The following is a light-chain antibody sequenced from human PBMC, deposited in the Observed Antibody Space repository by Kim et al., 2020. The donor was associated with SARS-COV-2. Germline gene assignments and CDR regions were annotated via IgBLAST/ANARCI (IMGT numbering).Light chain of an antibody. J-gene: IGKJ4*01. Sequence: ASVGDRDTLTGRASQAISNYLAWFQWRPGKVPKRLIYGASSLQSGVPSRFSGSGSGTEFTLTISNLQPEDFATYYCLQHNNYPLTFGGGTKVDIK. CDR2: GAS. CDR1: QAISNY. V-gene: IGKV1-17*03. CDR3: LQHNNYPLT.